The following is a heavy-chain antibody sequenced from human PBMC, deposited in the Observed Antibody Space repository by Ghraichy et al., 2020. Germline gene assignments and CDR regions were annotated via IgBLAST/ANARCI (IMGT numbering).Heavy chain of an antibody. D-gene: IGHD6-13*01. J-gene: IGHJ4*02. CDR2: ISPYNGNT. Sequence: ASVKVSCKASGYSFSTYGISWVRQAPGQGLEWLGWISPYNGNTNYAQKLQGRVTMTTDTSTSTAYMELTSLRSDDTAMYFCARDLGTIATAGNFDWWGQGTLVTVSS. V-gene: IGHV1-18*01. CDR1: GYSFSTYG. CDR3: ARDLGTIATAGNFDW.